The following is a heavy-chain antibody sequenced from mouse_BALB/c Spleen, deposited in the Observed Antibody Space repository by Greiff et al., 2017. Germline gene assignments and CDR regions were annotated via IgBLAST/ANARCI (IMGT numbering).Heavy chain of an antibody. D-gene: IGHD2-14*01. V-gene: IGHV5-4*02. CDR3: ARVYYRYDGYAMDY. CDR2: ISDGGSYT. Sequence: EVKLMESGGGLVKPGGSLKLSCAASGFTFSDYYMYWVRQTPEKRLEWVATISDGGSYTYYPDSVKGRFTISRDNAKNNLYLQMSSLKSEDTAMYYCARVYYRYDGYAMDYWGQGTSVTVSS. J-gene: IGHJ4*01. CDR1: GFTFSDYY.